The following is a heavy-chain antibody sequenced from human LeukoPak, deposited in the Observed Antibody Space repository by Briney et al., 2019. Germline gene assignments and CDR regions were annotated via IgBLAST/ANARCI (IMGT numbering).Heavy chain of an antibody. CDR3: ARGPNYGDYDWFDP. J-gene: IGHJ5*02. V-gene: IGHV4-30-2*01. D-gene: IGHD4-17*01. Sequence: PSETLSLTCAVSGGSISSGGYSWSWIRQPPGKGLEWIGYIYHSGSTYYNPSLKSRVTISVDRSKNQFSLKLSSVTAADTAVYYCARGPNYGDYDWFDPWGQGTLVTVSS. CDR2: IYHSGST. CDR1: GGSISSGGYS.